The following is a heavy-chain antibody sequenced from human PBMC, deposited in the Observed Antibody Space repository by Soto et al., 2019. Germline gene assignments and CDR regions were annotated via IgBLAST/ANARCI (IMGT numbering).Heavy chain of an antibody. CDR2: VYYTGST. CDR3: VRTARQGAVAPHWFDR. J-gene: IGHJ5*02. V-gene: IGHV4-30-4*01. D-gene: IGHD2-21*02. CDR1: GASIRSPDYY. Sequence: SESPSITCTVSGASIRSPDYYWSWIRQAPGKGLEWIGYVYYTGSTYYNPSLMSRLTISVDTSKNQFSLKLTSVTAAETAVYYCVRTARQGAVAPHWFDRWGQGTQVTVSS.